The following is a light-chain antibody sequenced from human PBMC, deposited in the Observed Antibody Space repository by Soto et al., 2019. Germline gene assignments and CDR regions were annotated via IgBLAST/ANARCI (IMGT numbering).Light chain of an antibody. Sequence: QSVLTQPPSASETPGQTVTISCSGSSSNIGSNTVNWYQQVPGTAPKLLMYGNNYRPSGVPDRFSGSKSGTSASLAISGLQSEDEGDYFCAAWDDSLNGAVFGGGTKLTVL. CDR1: SSNIGSNT. J-gene: IGLJ2*01. CDR2: GNN. CDR3: AAWDDSLNGAV. V-gene: IGLV1-44*01.